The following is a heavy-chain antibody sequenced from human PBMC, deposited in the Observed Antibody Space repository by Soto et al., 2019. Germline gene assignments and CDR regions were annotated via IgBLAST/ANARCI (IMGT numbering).Heavy chain of an antibody. CDR3: ARGGTDTVMSL. CDR1: GGSITNYY. CDR2: IYSNGNT. V-gene: IGHV4-4*07. J-gene: IGHJ4*02. D-gene: IGHD4-4*01. Sequence: QVQLQESGPGLVKPSETLSLTCTVSGGSITNYYCSWIRQPAGKGLEWIGRIYSNGNTNYNPSLNSRVTMSVDTSNNQVSLKLSSVTAADTAVYYCARGGTDTVMSLWGKGTLITVSS.